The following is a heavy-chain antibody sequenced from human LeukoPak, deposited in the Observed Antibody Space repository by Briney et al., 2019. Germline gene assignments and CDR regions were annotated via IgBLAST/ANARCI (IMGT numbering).Heavy chain of an antibody. CDR1: GFTFSSYA. Sequence: GGSLRLSCAASGFTFSSYAMSWVRQAPGKGLEWVSAISGSGGSTYYADSVKGRFTISRDNSKNTLYLQMNSLRAEDTAVYYCARPQLEGPPARRRPFTMPYYFDYWGQGTLVTVSS. J-gene: IGHJ4*02. V-gene: IGHV3-23*01. CDR2: ISGSGGST. D-gene: IGHD1-1*01. CDR3: ARPQLEGPPARRRPFTMPYYFDY.